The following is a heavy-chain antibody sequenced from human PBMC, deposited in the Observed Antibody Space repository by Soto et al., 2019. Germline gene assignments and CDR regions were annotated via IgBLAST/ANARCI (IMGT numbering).Heavy chain of an antibody. J-gene: IGHJ3*01. CDR2: INPNFGGT. CDR1: GGTFSGYS. Sequence: ASVKVSCKASGGTFSGYSMNWVRQAPGQGLEWMGWINPNFGGTNYAQKFQGRATITTDTSISTAYLELSRLRSDDTAVYYCAGVSNPTRTDVDV. V-gene: IGHV1-2*02. D-gene: IGHD1-1*01. CDR3: AGVSNPTRTDVDV.